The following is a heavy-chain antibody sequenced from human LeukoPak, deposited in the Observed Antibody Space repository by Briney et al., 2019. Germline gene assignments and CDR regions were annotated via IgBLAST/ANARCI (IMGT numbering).Heavy chain of an antibody. V-gene: IGHV3-23*01. CDR3: AKGGISDY. CDR2: ISGSTGVT. D-gene: IGHD1-1*01. Sequence: PGGSLRLSCAASGFTFSVYAMSWVRQAPGKGLQWVSAISGSTGVTDYADSVKGRFTISRDNSNNTLYLQMNSLRSEDTAVYYCAKGGISDYWGEGTLVTVSS. CDR1: GFTFSVYA. J-gene: IGHJ4*02.